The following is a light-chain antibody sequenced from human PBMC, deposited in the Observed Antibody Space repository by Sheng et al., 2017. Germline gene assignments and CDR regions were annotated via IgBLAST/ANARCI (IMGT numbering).Light chain of an antibody. CDR3: QQSYSTLMYT. Sequence: DIQMTQSPSSLSASVGDRVTITCRASQSISSYLSWYQQKPGKAPKLLIYAASSLQSGVPSRFSGSGSGTDFTLTISTLQPEDFATYYCQQSYSTLMYTFGQGNKLEIK. CDR2: AAS. J-gene: IGKJ2*01. V-gene: IGKV1-39*01. CDR1: QSISSY.